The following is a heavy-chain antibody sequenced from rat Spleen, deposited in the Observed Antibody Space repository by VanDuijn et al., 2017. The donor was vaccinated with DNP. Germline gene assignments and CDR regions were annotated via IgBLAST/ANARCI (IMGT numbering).Heavy chain of an antibody. Sequence: EVQLVESGGGLVQPGRSLKLSCAASGFTFSAYYLAWVRQAPAKGLEWVAYIGSAAYAPYYGDSVKGRFTISRDNANSSLSLQMDNLRSEDTATYYCARHGVFYGLTFAYWGQGTLVTVSS. V-gene: IGHV5-25*01. CDR3: ARHGVFYGLTFAY. CDR2: IGSAAYAP. CDR1: GFTFSAYY. D-gene: IGHD1-6*01. J-gene: IGHJ3*01.